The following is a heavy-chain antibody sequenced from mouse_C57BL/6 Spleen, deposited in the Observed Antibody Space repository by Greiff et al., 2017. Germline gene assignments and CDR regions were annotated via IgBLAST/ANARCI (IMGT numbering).Heavy chain of an antibody. Sequence: VQLQQSGAELVKPGASVKISCKASGYAFSSYWMNWVKQRPGKGLEWIGQIYPGDGDTNYNGKFKGKATLTADKSSSTAYMQLSSLTSEDSAVYFCARRTTVVAPVDYWGQGTSVTVSS. CDR2: IYPGDGDT. CDR1: GYAFSSYW. CDR3: ARRTTVVAPVDY. D-gene: IGHD1-1*01. V-gene: IGHV1-80*01. J-gene: IGHJ4*01.